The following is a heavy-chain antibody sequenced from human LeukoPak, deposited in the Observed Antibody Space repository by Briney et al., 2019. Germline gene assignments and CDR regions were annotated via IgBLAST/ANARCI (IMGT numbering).Heavy chain of an antibody. CDR1: GFTFSSYS. D-gene: IGHD3-3*01. CDR3: AREGSDFLSGYSKGYFDY. Sequence: GGSLRLSCAVSGFTFSSYSMNWVRRAPGEGLEWVAYIGSSVSNRYYADSVKGRFTISRHNAKHSLYLQMNSLRAEHTAVYYCAREGSDFLSGYSKGYFDYWGQGTLVTVS. V-gene: IGHV3-48*04. CDR2: IGSSVSNR. J-gene: IGHJ4*02.